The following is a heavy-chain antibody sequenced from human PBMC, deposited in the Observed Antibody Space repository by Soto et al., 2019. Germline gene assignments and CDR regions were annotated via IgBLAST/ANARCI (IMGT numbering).Heavy chain of an antibody. J-gene: IGHJ4*02. Sequence: GGSLRLSCVASGFSFGSYAMSWVRQAPGKGLEWVSTISGLGGDTHYADSVRGRFTITRDNSKNTLYLHMNTLSAEDTALYYCAKSKSSYLYYFDYWGQGTPVTVSS. CDR2: ISGLGGDT. D-gene: IGHD2-15*01. CDR3: AKSKSSYLYYFDY. CDR1: GFSFGSYA. V-gene: IGHV3-23*01.